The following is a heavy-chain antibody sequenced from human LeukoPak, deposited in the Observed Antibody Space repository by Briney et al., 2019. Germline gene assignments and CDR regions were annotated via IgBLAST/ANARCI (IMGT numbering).Heavy chain of an antibody. D-gene: IGHD3-16*01. CDR2: INPNTGGT. CDR1: GYTFTDYY. CDR3: ARWHMGYYFDS. V-gene: IGHV1-2*02. Sequence: GASVKVSCTASGYTFTDYYIHWVRQAPGQGLEWMGWINPNTGGTNYAQKFQGRVSMTRDTSVITAYMELSSLISDDTAVYCCARWHMGYYFDSWGQGTLVTVSS. J-gene: IGHJ4*02.